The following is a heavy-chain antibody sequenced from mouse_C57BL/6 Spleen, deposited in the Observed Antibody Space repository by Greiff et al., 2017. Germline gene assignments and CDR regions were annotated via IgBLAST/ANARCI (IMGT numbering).Heavy chain of an antibody. CDR2: IDPSDSET. Sequence: QVQLQQPGAELVRPGSSVKLSCKASGYTFTSYWMHWVKQRPIQGLEWIGNIDPSDSETHYNQKFKDKATLTVDKSSSTAYMQLSSLTSEDSAVYYCASYGSRPSWLAYWGQGTLVTVSA. CDR3: ASYGSRPSWLAY. D-gene: IGHD1-1*01. J-gene: IGHJ3*01. CDR1: GYTFTSYW. V-gene: IGHV1-52*01.